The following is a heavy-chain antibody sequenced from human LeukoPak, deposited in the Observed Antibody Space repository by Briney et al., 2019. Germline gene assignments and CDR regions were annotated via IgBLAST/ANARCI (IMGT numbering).Heavy chain of an antibody. CDR1: GYTFTSYD. D-gene: IGHD5-12*01. V-gene: IGHV1-8*01. CDR3: ARGRMEDSGYDYFGFDPSGFYYMDV. CDR2: MNPNSGNT. J-gene: IGHJ6*03. Sequence: ASVKVSCKASGYTFTSYDINWVRQATGQGLEWMGWMNPNSGNTGYAQKFQGRVTITRNTSISTAYMELSSLRSEDTALYYCARGRMEDSGYDYFGFDPSGFYYMDVWGKGTTVTISS.